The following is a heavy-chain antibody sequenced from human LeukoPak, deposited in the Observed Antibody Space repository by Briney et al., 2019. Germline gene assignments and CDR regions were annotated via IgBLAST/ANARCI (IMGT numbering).Heavy chain of an antibody. CDR2: INTDGSST. V-gene: IGHV3-74*01. CDR1: GFTFSIYW. D-gene: IGHD1-26*01. CDR3: ARDKQVGATLLGC. Sequence: GGSLRLSCAASGFTFSIYWMHWVRQGPGKGLVWVSRINTDGSSTTYADSVKGRFTISRDNAKHSLYLQIDSLRAEDTAMFYCARDKQVGATLLGCWGQGTLVTVSS. J-gene: IGHJ4*02.